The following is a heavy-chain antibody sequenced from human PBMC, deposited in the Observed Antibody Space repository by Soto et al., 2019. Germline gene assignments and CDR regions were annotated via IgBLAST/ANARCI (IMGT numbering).Heavy chain of an antibody. CDR2: INTYNGNT. V-gene: IGHV1-18*01. J-gene: IGHJ4*02. CDR3: AETPRGEMATD. D-gene: IGHD5-12*01. Sequence: QVQFVQSGAEVKKPGASVKVSCKASGYTFRNYAVNWVRQAPGQGLEWMGSINTYNGNTNYAQRLQDRVTLTADTTSNTPFIELRRLISDDTAVYYYAETPRGEMATDWGQGTLVIVSS. CDR1: GYTFRNYA.